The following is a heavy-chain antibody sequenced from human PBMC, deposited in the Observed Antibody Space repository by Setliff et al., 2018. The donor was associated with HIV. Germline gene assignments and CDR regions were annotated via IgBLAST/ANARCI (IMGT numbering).Heavy chain of an antibody. J-gene: IGHJ4*02. Sequence: PSETLSLTCSVSGGSVSSVNYYWSWIRQPPGKGPEWIGYIHYTGSTTYNPSLKSRVTISVDTSKNQVSLKLSSMTAADTAIYYCARGLYYDSKSLDYWGQGTLVTVSS. CDR3: ARGLYYDSKSLDY. CDR1: GGSVSSVNYY. D-gene: IGHD3-22*01. CDR2: IHYTGST. V-gene: IGHV4-61*01.